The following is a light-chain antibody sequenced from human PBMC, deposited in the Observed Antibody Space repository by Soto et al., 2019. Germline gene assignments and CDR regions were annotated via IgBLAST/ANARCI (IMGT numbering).Light chain of an antibody. CDR2: DAS. CDR3: QQRHTWPLT. V-gene: IGKV3-11*01. Sequence: EILLTQSPATLSVSAGERATLTCWASQSISTYLAWYQQRPGQAPRLLIYDASNRATGIPSRFSGSGSGTDFTLSISSLEPEHFAVYYCQQRHTWPLTFGGGAKVEIK. CDR1: QSISTY. J-gene: IGKJ4*01.